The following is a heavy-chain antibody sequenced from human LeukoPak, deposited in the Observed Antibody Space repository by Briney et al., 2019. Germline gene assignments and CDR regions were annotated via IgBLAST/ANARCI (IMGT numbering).Heavy chain of an antibody. Sequence: ASVKVSCKASGYTFTSYAMHWVRQAPGQRLEWMGWINAGNGNTKYSQKFQGRVTITRDTSASTAYMELSSLRSEDTAVYYCAGDEIVGATQRAFDIWGQGTMVTVSS. CDR2: INAGNGNT. J-gene: IGHJ3*02. CDR3: AGDEIVGATQRAFDI. D-gene: IGHD1-26*01. V-gene: IGHV1-3*01. CDR1: GYTFTSYA.